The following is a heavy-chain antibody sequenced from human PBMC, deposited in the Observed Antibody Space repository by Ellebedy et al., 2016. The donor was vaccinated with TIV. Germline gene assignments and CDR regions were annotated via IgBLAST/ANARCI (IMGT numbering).Heavy chain of an antibody. Sequence: AASVKVSCKDSGYNLTGYYMHWVRQALGQGLEWMGWINPNSGGTNYAQKFQGRVTMTRDPSISTAYMELSRLRSDDTAVYYCARAGSGYDYDYWGQGTLVTVSS. CDR2: INPNSGGT. CDR3: ARAGSGYDYDY. V-gene: IGHV1-2*02. CDR1: GYNLTGYY. J-gene: IGHJ4*02. D-gene: IGHD5-12*01.